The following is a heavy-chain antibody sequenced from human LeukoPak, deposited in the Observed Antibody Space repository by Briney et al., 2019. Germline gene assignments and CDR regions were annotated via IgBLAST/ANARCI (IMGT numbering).Heavy chain of an antibody. Sequence: ASVKVSCKASGGTFSSYAISWVRQAPGQGLEWMGWINPNSGGTNYAQKFQGRVTMTRDTSISTAYMELSRLRSDDTAVYYCAGADYYDSSGYYYDWGQGTLVTVSS. D-gene: IGHD3-22*01. V-gene: IGHV1-2*02. CDR2: INPNSGGT. CDR1: GGTFSSYA. J-gene: IGHJ4*02. CDR3: AGADYYDSSGYYYD.